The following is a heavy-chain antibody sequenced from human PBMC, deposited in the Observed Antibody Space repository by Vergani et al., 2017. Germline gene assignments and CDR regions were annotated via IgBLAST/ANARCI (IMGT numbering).Heavy chain of an antibody. Sequence: EVQLVESGGGLVQPGGSLRLSCAASGFTFSSYSMNWVRQAPGKGLEWVSYISSSSSTIYYADSVKGRFTISRDNAKNSLYLQMNSLRAEDTAVYYCARYQSRLSDTYGMDVWGQGTTVTVSS. V-gene: IGHV3-48*01. D-gene: IGHD2-2*01. J-gene: IGHJ6*02. CDR3: ARYQSRLSDTYGMDV. CDR2: ISSSSSTI. CDR1: GFTFSSYS.